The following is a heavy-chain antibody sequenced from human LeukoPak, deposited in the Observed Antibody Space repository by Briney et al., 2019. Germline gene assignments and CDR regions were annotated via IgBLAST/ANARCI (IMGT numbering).Heavy chain of an antibody. CDR2: IRYDGSNK. CDR3: AKDRGYDTIN. D-gene: IGHD5-12*01. CDR1: GITFSNSA. V-gene: IGHV3-30*02. Sequence: PGGSLRLSCVPSGITFSNSALSWVRQAPGKGLEWVAFIRYDGSNKYYADSVKGRFTISRDNSKNTLYLQMNSLRAEDTAVYYCAKDRGYDTINWGQGTLVTVSS. J-gene: IGHJ4*02.